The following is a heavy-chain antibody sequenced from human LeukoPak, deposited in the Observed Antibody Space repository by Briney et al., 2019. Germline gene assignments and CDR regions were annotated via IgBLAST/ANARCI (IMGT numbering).Heavy chain of an antibody. V-gene: IGHV3-23*01. CDR2: ISGGGRTT. CDR3: AKNVVFTRYFDS. D-gene: IGHD2-21*01. J-gene: IGHJ4*02. Sequence: GGSLRLSCAASVFTFTNHATSWVRQAPGKGLQWIAVISGGGRTTEYAVSVKDRFTVSRDNSMNTLSLHLDSLWVEDTAIYYCAKNVVFTRYFDSWGQGTLVTVSS. CDR1: VFTFTNHA.